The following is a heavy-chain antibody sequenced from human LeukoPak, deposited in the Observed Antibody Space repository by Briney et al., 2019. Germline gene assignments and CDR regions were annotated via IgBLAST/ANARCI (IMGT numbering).Heavy chain of an antibody. J-gene: IGHJ4*02. CDR3: ATWAFYHDLDV. D-gene: IGHD3-3*01. V-gene: IGHV3-43*02. CDR1: GFNIEKYA. Sequence: PGGSLRLSCTASGFNIEKYAMHWVRQRPGKGLEWVGVISAEGRTDHADSVRGRFTISRDNSKEPLFLQMTSLRDEDTALYYCATWAFYHDLDVWGQGTLVTVSS. CDR2: ISAEGRT.